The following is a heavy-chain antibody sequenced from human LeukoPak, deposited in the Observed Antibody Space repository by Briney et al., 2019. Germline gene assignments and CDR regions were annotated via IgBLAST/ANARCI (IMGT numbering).Heavy chain of an antibody. CDR3: ARDGTPIYSSGWVYMDV. Sequence: GGSLRLSCAASGFSFSSYEMNWVRQSPGKELEWISYISASGTLTHYADSVEGRFTISRDNAKNSLYLQMNSLRGEDTAVYYCARDGTPIYSSGWVYMDVWGKGTTVTISS. V-gene: IGHV3-48*03. J-gene: IGHJ6*04. CDR1: GFSFSSYE. D-gene: IGHD6-25*01. CDR2: ISASGTLT.